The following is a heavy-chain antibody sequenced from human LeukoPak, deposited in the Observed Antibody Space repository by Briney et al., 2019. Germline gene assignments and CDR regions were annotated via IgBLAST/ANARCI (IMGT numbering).Heavy chain of an antibody. CDR2: SSAGNDNT. V-gene: IGHV1-3*02. D-gene: IGHD3-10*01. Sequence: ASVKVSCKASGYTFINYALHWVRQAPGQRLEWMGWSSAGNDNTKYSEDFQGRVTITRDTSASTAYMELSSLRSEDTAGYYCARGRGSGSLDYWGQGTLVTVSS. CDR1: GYTFINYA. CDR3: ARGRGSGSLDY. J-gene: IGHJ4*02.